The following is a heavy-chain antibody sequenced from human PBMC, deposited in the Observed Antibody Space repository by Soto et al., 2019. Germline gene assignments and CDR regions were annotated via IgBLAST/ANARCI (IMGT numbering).Heavy chain of an antibody. V-gene: IGHV1-3*01. CDR1: GYTFTNYA. J-gene: IGHJ6*03. CDR2: INAGNGNT. Sequence: QVQLLQSGAEVEKPGASVKVSCKASGYTFTNYAVHWVRQAPGQRLEWMGWINAGNGNTRYSQKFQGRVTITRDTPARTVYMELSSLRSEDTAVYYCARGHLAVVPVASWFYYMDVWGKGTTVTVSS. CDR3: ARGHLAVVPVASWFYYMDV. D-gene: IGHD2-2*01.